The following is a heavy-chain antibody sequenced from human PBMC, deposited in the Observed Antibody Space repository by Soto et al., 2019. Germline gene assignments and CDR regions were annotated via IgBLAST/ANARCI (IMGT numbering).Heavy chain of an antibody. Sequence: EVQLVQSGAEVKKPGESLRISCKGSGYIFTSHWISWVRQLPGEGLEWMGRIDPSDSYTVYSPSFKGRVAFSADKSITTAYLQWGSLEASDTAIYYCARLGYCTGSSCTNWYLDLWGRGTLVTVSS. CDR3: ARLGYCTGSSCTNWYLDL. J-gene: IGHJ2*01. CDR2: IDPSDSYT. CDR1: GYIFTSHW. V-gene: IGHV5-10-1*03. D-gene: IGHD2-15*01.